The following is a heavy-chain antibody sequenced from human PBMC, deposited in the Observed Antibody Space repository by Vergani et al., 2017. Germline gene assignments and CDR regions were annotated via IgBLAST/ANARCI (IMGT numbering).Heavy chain of an antibody. J-gene: IGHJ4*02. CDR1: GFTFDEYA. CDR2: IYSGGST. CDR3: ASGNGSLDYFDY. V-gene: IGHV3-66*01. Sequence: VQLVESGGGVVQPGRSLRLSCAASGFTFDEYAMYWVRQAPGKGLEWVSVIYSGGSTYYADSVKGRFTISRDNSKNTLYLQMNSLRAEDTAVYYCASGNGSLDYFDYWGQGTLVTVSS. D-gene: IGHD2-8*01.